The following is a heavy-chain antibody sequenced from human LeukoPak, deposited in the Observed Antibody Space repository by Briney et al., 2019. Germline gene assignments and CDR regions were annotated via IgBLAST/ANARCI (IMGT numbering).Heavy chain of an antibody. J-gene: IGHJ4*02. D-gene: IGHD2-8*02. CDR2: ISYDGSNK. CDR1: GFTFSSYG. CDR3: ARDYGNCTGDSCHVY. Sequence: GRSLRLSCAASGFTFSSYGMHWVRQAPGKGLEWVAVISYDGSNKYYADSVKGRFTISRDNSKNTLYLQMNSLRAEDTAVYYCARDYGNCTGDSCHVYWGQGTLVTVSS. V-gene: IGHV3-30*03.